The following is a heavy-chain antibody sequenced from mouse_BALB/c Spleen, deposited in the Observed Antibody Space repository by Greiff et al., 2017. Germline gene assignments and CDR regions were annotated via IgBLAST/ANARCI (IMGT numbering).Heavy chain of an antibody. Sequence: EVKLEESGGGLVKPGGSLKLSCAASGFTFSSYAMSWVRQTPEKRLEWVASISSGGSTYYPDSVKGRFTISRDNARNILYLQMSSLRSEDTAMYYCARGSSTPFAYWGQGTLVTVSA. V-gene: IGHV5-6-5*01. CDR1: GFTFSSYA. CDR2: ISSGGST. CDR3: ARGSSTPFAY. J-gene: IGHJ3*01.